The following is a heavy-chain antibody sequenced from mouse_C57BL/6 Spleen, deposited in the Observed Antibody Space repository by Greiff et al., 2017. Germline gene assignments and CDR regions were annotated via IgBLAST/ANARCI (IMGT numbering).Heavy chain of an antibody. CDR3: VRQGYGSSYWYFDV. V-gene: IGHV10-1*01. Sequence: EVQLVESGGGLVQPKGSLKLSCAASGFSFNTYAMNWVRQAPGKGLEWVARIRSKSNNYATYYADSVKDRFTISRDDSESMLYLQMNSLKSEDTAVYYCVRQGYGSSYWYFDVWGTGTTVTVSS. J-gene: IGHJ1*03. CDR1: GFSFNTYA. D-gene: IGHD1-1*01. CDR2: IRSKSNNYAT.